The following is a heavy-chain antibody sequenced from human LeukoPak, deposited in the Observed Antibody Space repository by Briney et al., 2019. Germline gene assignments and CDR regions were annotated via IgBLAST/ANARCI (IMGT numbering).Heavy chain of an antibody. D-gene: IGHD6-13*01. V-gene: IGHV3-48*01. CDR1: GFTVSSNY. CDR3: AKHSSSWHYFDY. Sequence: GGSLRLSCAACGFTVSSNYMSWVRQAPGKGLEWISYISSSSSTIYYADSVKGRFTISRYNSKNTLYLQMDSLRAEDTAVYYCAKHSSSWHYFDYWGQGTLVTVSS. J-gene: IGHJ4*02. CDR2: ISSSSSTI.